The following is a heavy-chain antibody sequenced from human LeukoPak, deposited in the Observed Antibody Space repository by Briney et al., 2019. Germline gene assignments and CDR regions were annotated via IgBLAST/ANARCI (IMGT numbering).Heavy chain of an antibody. J-gene: IGHJ6*02. CDR2: ISYDGSNK. D-gene: IGHD3-3*01. CDR3: ARSTITIFGVVITYYYYGMDV. CDR1: GFTFSSYA. Sequence: GGSLGLSCAASGFTFSSYAMHWVRQAPGKGLEWVAVISYDGSNKYYADSVKGRFTISRDNSKNTLYLQMNSLRAEDTAVYYCARSTITIFGVVITYYYYGMDVWGQGTTVTVSS. V-gene: IGHV3-30*04.